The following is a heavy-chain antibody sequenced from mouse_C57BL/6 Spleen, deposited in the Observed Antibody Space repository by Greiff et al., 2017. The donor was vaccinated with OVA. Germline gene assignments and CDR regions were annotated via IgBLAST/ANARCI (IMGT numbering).Heavy chain of an antibody. CDR3: ERYKTGPVDY. CDR1: GFTFTDYY. Sequence: EVKLQESGGGLVQPGGSLSLSCAASGFTFTDYYLTWVRQPPGQALALLGFIRNKANGYTTEYSASVKGRFTISRDNSPRILELQMNALRAEESATYYGERYKTGPVDYWGQGTTLTVSS. J-gene: IGHJ2*01. CDR2: IRNKANGYTT. D-gene: IGHD4-1*01. V-gene: IGHV7-3*01.